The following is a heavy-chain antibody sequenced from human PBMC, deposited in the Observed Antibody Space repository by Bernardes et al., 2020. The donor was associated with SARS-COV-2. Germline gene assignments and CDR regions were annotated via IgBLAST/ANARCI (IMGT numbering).Heavy chain of an antibody. Sequence: GGSLRLSCVASGFTLSNYWMHWVRQAPGKGLVWVSRFSSDGTVTYYADSVKGRFTLSSDNAKNTLYLQMNSLRDEDTAVYYCARASWYRFDYWGQGTLVPVSS. CDR1: GFTLSNYW. V-gene: IGHV3-74*01. D-gene: IGHD6-13*01. CDR2: FSSDGTVT. J-gene: IGHJ4*02. CDR3: ARASWYRFDY.